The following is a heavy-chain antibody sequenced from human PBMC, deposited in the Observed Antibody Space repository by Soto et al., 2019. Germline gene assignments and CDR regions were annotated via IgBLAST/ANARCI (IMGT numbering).Heavy chain of an antibody. CDR2: IYYSGST. CDR1: GGSISSYY. V-gene: IGHV4-59*01. Sequence: SETLSLTCTVSGGSISSYYWSWIRQPPGKGLEWIGYIYYSGSTNYNPSLKSRVTISVDTSKNQFSLKLSSVTAADTAVYYCARDSRLWFGEWASFDPWGQGTLVTVSS. J-gene: IGHJ5*02. CDR3: ARDSRLWFGEWASFDP. D-gene: IGHD3-10*01.